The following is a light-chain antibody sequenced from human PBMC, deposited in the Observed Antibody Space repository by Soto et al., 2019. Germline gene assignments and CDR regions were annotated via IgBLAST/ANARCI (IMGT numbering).Light chain of an antibody. J-gene: IGLJ1*01. CDR3: CSFAGTGTQNV. Sequence: SALTQPASVSGSLGQSTTISCIGSSDNSGCYNLVSWYQQRPGKAPKIRIFEGSNRPSGVSNRFSGSRSGNTASLTISALQAEHEAAYYCCSFAGTGTQNVFGTGTKVTVL. V-gene: IGLV2-23*01. CDR2: EGS. CDR1: SDNSGCYNL.